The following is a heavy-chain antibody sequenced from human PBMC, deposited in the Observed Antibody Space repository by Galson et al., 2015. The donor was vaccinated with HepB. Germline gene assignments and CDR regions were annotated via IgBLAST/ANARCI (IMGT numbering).Heavy chain of an antibody. V-gene: IGHV3-30*18. CDR2: MSYDGSNK. CDR1: GFTFSSYA. D-gene: IGHD5-24*01. CDR3: AKDQRWLQMVGVDY. J-gene: IGHJ4*02. Sequence: SLRLSCAASGFTFSSYAMSWVRQAPGKGLEWVAVMSYDGSNKYYADSVKGRFTISRDNSKNTLYLQMNSLRAEDTAVYYCAKDQRWLQMVGVDYWGQGTLVTVSS.